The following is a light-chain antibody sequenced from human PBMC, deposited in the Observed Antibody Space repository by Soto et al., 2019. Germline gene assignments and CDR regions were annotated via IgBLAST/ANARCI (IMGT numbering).Light chain of an antibody. CDR2: DAS. J-gene: IGKJ2*01. CDR1: QSIGTW. CDR3: QQYDRYSYT. V-gene: IGKV1-5*01. Sequence: DIQMTQSPSTLSASVGDRVTITCRASQSIGTWLAWYQQKPGKAPNLLIYDASSLESAVPSRFSGSGSGTEFTLTISSLQPDDFATYYCQQYDRYSYTFGQGTKLEIK.